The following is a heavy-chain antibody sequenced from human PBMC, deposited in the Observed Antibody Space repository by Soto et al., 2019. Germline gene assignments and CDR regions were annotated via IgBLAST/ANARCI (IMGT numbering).Heavy chain of an antibody. CDR2: ISAYNGNT. D-gene: IGHD3-3*01. J-gene: IGHJ6*02. CDR3: ARDQGPYYDFWSGYPPYGMDV. Sequence: GASVKVSCKASGYTFTSYGISWVRQAPGQGLEWMGWISAYNGNTNYAQKHQGRVTMTTDTSTSTAYMELRSLRSDDTAVYYCARDQGPYYDFWSGYPPYGMDVWGQGTTVTVSS. CDR1: GYTFTSYG. V-gene: IGHV1-18*01.